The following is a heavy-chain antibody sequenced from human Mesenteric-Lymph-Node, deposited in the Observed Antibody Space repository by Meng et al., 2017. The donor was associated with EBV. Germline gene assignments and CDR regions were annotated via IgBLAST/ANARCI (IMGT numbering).Heavy chain of an antibody. J-gene: IGHJ4*02. CDR1: GGSFSGYY. Sequence: HAQLQRWGEGRLKPSGNLSLTCAVYGGSFSGYYWNWIRQPPGKGLEWIGEINHRGSTNYNPSLKSRVTISVDTSKNQFSLKLSSVTAADTAVYYCARGYCTGGVCYKAWDYWGQGTLVTVSS. CDR2: INHRGST. CDR3: ARGYCTGGVCYKAWDY. D-gene: IGHD2-8*02. V-gene: IGHV4-34*01.